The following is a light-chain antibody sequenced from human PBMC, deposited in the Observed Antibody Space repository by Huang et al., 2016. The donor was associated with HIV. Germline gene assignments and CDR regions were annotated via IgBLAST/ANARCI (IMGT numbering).Light chain of an antibody. J-gene: IGKJ2*01. CDR1: QTISSY. CDR2: ATS. Sequence: DIRMTQSPSSLSASVGDRVTITCRASQTISSYLNWYQQKPGRAPNLLIYATSSLQSAVPSWFSGSGSGTVFSLTITSLQPEDFATYYCQQTYTTPYTFGQGTKLDIK. CDR3: QQTYTTPYT. V-gene: IGKV1-39*01.